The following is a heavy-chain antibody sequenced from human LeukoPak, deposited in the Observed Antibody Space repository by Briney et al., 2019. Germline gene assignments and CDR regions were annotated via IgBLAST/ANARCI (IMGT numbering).Heavy chain of an antibody. V-gene: IGHV3-30*18. CDR2: ISYDGSNK. CDR3: AKVHVDFDY. D-gene: IGHD2-15*01. CDR1: GFTFSSYG. Sequence: GGSLRLSCAASGFTFSSYGMHWARQAPGKGLEWVAVISYDGSNKYYADSVKGRFTISRDNSKNTLYLQMNSLRAEDTAVYYCAKVHVDFDYWGQGTLVTVSS. J-gene: IGHJ4*02.